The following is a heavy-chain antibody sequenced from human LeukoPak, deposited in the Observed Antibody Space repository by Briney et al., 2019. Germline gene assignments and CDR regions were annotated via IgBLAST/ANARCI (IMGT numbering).Heavy chain of an antibody. CDR1: GFTFSKYW. CDR3: ATKQWLAPPPDS. CDR2: INTDGTVT. J-gene: IGHJ4*02. Sequence: GGSLRLSCAASGFTFSKYWMIWVRQAPGKGLECVSRINTDGTVTTYADSVKGRFTVSRDNADNTMFLQMNSVRDEDTAVYYCATKQWLAPPPDSWGQGTPVTVSS. D-gene: IGHD6-19*01. V-gene: IGHV3-74*01.